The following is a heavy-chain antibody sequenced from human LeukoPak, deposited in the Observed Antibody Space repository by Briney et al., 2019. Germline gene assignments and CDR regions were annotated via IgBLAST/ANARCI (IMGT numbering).Heavy chain of an antibody. Sequence: GASVKVSCKASRGTFTSYAISWVRQAPGQGLEWMGGIIPIFGTANYAQKFQGRVTIIADESTSTAYMELSSLRSEDTAVYYCARVWSGGSLGYFDYWGQGTLVTVSS. CDR3: ARVWSGGSLGYFDY. CDR1: RGTFTSYA. V-gene: IGHV1-69*13. CDR2: IIPIFGTA. D-gene: IGHD2-15*01. J-gene: IGHJ4*02.